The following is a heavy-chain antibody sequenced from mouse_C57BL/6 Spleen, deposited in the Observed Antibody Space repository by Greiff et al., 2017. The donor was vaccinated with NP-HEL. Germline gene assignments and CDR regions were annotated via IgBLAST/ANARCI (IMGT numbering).Heavy chain of an antibody. J-gene: IGHJ4*01. Sequence: EVQLQQSGPELVKPGASVKISCKASGYTFTDYHMNWVKQSHGKSLEWIGDINPNNGGTSYNQKFKGKATLTVDKSSSTAYMELRSLTSEDSAVYYCARRSKYAMDYWGQGTSVTVSS. D-gene: IGHD2-5*01. CDR1: GYTFTDYH. CDR3: ARRSKYAMDY. V-gene: IGHV1-26*01. CDR2: INPNNGGT.